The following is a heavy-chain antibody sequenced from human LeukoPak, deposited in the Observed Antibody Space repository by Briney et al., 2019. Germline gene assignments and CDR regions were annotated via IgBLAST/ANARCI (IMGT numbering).Heavy chain of an antibody. J-gene: IGHJ4*02. V-gene: IGHV3-43*01. D-gene: IGHD2-21*02. Sequence: GGSLRLSCAASGFTFDDYTMHWVRQAPGKGLEWVSLISWDSDSTYYADSVKGRFTISRDNSKNSLYLQMNSLRTEDTASYYCAKGGHIVVVTAPHFDYWGQGTLVTVSS. CDR3: AKGGHIVVVTAPHFDY. CDR2: ISWDSDST. CDR1: GFTFDDYT.